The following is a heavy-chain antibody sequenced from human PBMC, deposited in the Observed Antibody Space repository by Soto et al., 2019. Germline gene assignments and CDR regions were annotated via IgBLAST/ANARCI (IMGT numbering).Heavy chain of an antibody. CDR1: GFTFSSYA. Sequence: GGSLRLSCAASGFTFSSYAMSWVRQAPGKGLEWVSAISGSGGSTYYADSVKGRFTISRDNSKNTLYLQMNSLRAEDTAVYYCAVGTRIIVVVVAAYVEPFDYWGQGTLVTVSS. V-gene: IGHV3-23*01. CDR2: ISGSGGST. J-gene: IGHJ4*02. CDR3: AVGTRIIVVVVAAYVEPFDY. D-gene: IGHD2-15*01.